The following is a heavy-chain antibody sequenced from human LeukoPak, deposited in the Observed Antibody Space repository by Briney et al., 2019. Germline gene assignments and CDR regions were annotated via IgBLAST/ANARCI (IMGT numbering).Heavy chain of an antibody. CDR2: IKSKNDGGTA. D-gene: IGHD6-6*01. CDR1: GFTFSDAY. CDR3: TTDRGITARPVFDS. V-gene: IGHV3-15*01. J-gene: IGHJ4*02. Sequence: PGGSLRLSCAAFGFTFSDAYLSWVRQAPGKGLECVGRIKSKNDGGTADYAAPVKGRVTISRDDSKNTLYLQMNSLKTEDTAVYYCTTDRGITARPVFDSWGQGTLVTVSS.